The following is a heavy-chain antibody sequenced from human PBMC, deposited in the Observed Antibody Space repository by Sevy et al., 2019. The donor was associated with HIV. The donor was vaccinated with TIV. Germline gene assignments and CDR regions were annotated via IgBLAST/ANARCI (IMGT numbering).Heavy chain of an antibody. J-gene: IGHJ4*02. CDR2: INNSSRFI. CDR1: GFTFSDYY. V-gene: IGHV3-11*06. Sequence: GGSLRLSCAASGFTFSDYYMSWIRQAPGKGPEWVSYINNSSRFIKYVDSVKGRFTISRDNAKNSLYLQMNSLRAGDTAVYYCARGKVLFDYWGQGTLVTVSS. CDR3: ARGKVLFDY.